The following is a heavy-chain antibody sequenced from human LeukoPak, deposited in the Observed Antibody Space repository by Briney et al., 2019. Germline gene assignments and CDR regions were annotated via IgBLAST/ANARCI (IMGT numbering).Heavy chain of an antibody. J-gene: IGHJ3*02. Sequence: PSETLSLTCTVSGGSISSYYWSWIRQPPGKGLEWIGYIYYSGSTNYNPSLKSRVTISVDTSKNQFSLKLSSVTAADTAVYYCARHLNAYGDYRLWAFDIWGQGTMVTVSS. V-gene: IGHV4-59*08. CDR2: IYYSGST. CDR3: ARHLNAYGDYRLWAFDI. D-gene: IGHD4-17*01. CDR1: GGSISSYY.